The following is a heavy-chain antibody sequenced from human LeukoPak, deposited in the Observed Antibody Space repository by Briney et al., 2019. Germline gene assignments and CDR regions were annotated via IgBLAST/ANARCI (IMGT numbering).Heavy chain of an antibody. V-gene: IGHV3-23*01. CDR1: GSTFIDYS. D-gene: IGHD1-26*01. Sequence: GGSLRLSCAASGSTFIDYSMNWVRQAPGKGLEWVSAISGSGGSTYYADSVKGRFTISRDNSKNTLYLQMNSLRAEDTAVYYCAKDLIVGATTPFDYWGQGTLVTVSS. CDR3: AKDLIVGATTPFDY. J-gene: IGHJ4*02. CDR2: ISGSGGST.